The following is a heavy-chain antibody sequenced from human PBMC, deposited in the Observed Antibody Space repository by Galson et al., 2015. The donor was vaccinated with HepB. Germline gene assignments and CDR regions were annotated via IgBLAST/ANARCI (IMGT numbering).Heavy chain of an antibody. V-gene: IGHV3-7*01. CDR1: GFTFSTYR. Sequence: SLRLSCAASGFTFSTYRMTWVRQAPGKGLEWVAYINRDGSHKGYVDSMKGRFTVSRDNAKNSLFLQMNSLRAEDTAVYYCARHILVSPSRALDIWGQGTIVTVSS. J-gene: IGHJ3*02. CDR2: INRDGSHK. CDR3: ARHILVSPSRALDI. D-gene: IGHD2-2*01.